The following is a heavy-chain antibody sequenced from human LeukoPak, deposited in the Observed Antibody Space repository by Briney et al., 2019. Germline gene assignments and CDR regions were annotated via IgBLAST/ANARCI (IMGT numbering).Heavy chain of an antibody. V-gene: IGHV4-39*07. CDR1: GDSISSSSYY. CDR3: ASGGARGY. D-gene: IGHD3-16*01. J-gene: IGHJ4*02. CDR2: IYYSGST. Sequence: SETLSLTCSVSGDSISSSSYYWGWIRQPPGKGLEWIGSIYYSGSTYYNPSLKSRVTISVDTSKNQFSLKLSSVTAADTAVYYCASGGARGYWGQGTLVTVSS.